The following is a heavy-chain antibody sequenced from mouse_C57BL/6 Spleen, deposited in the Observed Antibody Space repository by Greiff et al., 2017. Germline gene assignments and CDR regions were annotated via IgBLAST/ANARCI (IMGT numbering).Heavy chain of an antibody. CDR3: TRGGFYDYDYYAMDY. V-gene: IGHV5-9-1*02. D-gene: IGHD2-4*01. Sequence: EVKLMEPGEGLVKPGGSLKLSCAASGFTFSSYAMSWVRQTPEQRLEWVAYISSGGDYIYYADPVKGRSTISRDNARNTLYLQMGSLKSEDTAMYYCTRGGFYDYDYYAMDYWGQGTSGTGSS. CDR1: GFTFSSYA. CDR2: ISSGGDYI. J-gene: IGHJ4*01.